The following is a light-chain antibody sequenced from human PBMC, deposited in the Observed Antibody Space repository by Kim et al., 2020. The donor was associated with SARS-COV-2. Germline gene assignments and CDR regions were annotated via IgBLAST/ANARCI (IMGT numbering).Light chain of an antibody. V-gene: IGLV2-14*03. CDR3: SSYTSSSTLV. CDR1: SSDVGGYNY. Sequence: QSALTQPASVSGSPGQSIAISCTGTSSDVGGYNYVSWYQQYPGKAPKLIIYDVNKRPSGVSDRFSGSKSGNMASLTISGLQAEDEADYYCSSYTSSSTLVFGGGTQLTVL. J-gene: IGLJ2*01. CDR2: DVN.